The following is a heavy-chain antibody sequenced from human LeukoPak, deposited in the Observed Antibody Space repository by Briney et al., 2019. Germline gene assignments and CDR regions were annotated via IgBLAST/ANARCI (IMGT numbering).Heavy chain of an antibody. Sequence: GESLKISYKGSGYSFTSYWIGWVRQMPGKGLERMGIIYPGDSDTRYSPSFQGQVTISADKSISTAYLQWSSLKASDTAMYYCARAKIAAAGRDGTEYYFDYWGQGTLVTVSS. CDR2: IYPGDSDT. CDR3: ARAKIAAAGRDGTEYYFDY. D-gene: IGHD6-13*01. V-gene: IGHV5-51*01. J-gene: IGHJ4*02. CDR1: GYSFTSYW.